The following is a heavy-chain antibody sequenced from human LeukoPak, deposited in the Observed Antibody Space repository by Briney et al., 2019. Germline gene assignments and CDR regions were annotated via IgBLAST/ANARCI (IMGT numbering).Heavy chain of an antibody. D-gene: IGHD3-10*01. V-gene: IGHV4-59*08. Sequence: SETLSLTCTVSGGSISSYYWSWIRQPPGKGLEWIGYIYYSGSTNYNPSLKSRVTISVDTSKIQFSLKLSSVTAADTAVYYCARFLYGSGSYYFDYWGRGTLVTVSS. CDR1: GGSISSYY. CDR3: ARFLYGSGSYYFDY. CDR2: IYYSGST. J-gene: IGHJ4*02.